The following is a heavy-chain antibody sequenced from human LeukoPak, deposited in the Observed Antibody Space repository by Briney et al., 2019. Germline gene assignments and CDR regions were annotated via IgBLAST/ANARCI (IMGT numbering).Heavy chain of an antibody. V-gene: IGHV3-30-3*01. CDR3: ARDSISGYDPTDY. Sequence: GGSLRLSFAASGFTFSSYAMHWVRPAPGKGLEGVGVISYDGSNKYYADSVKGRFTISRDNSKNTLYLQMNSLRAEDTAVYYCARDSISGYDPTDYWGQGTLVTVSS. CDR2: ISYDGSNK. CDR1: GFTFSSYA. D-gene: IGHD5-12*01. J-gene: IGHJ4*02.